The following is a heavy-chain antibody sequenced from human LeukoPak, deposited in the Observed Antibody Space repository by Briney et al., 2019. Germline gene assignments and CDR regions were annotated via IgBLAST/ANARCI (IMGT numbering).Heavy chain of an antibody. V-gene: IGHV4-4*07. Sequence: PSETLSLTCTVSGASINNYYWSWIRQPAGKGLEWIGRIHGGGSTNYNPSLKSRVTVSIDTSKNQFSLKLSSVTAADTAVYYCARGDGYGSGSYPLFDYWGQGTLVTVSS. CDR2: IHGGGST. CDR3: ARGDGYGSGSYPLFDY. CDR1: GASINNYY. D-gene: IGHD3-10*01. J-gene: IGHJ4*02.